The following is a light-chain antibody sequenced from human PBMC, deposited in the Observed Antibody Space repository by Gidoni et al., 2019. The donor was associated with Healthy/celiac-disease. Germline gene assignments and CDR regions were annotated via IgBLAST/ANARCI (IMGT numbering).Light chain of an antibody. CDR1: SGHSSYA. CDR3: QTWGTGFWV. Sequence: QLVLSQSLSASASLGPPVKRTCTLRSGHSSYAIAWHQQQPEKGPRYLMKLNSDGSHSKGDGIPDRFSGSSSGAERYLTISSLQSEDEADYYCQTWGTGFWVFGGGTKLTVL. CDR2: LNSDGSH. J-gene: IGLJ3*02. V-gene: IGLV4-69*01.